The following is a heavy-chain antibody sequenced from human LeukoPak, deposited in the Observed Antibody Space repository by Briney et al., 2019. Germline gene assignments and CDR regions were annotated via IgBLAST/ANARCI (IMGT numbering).Heavy chain of an antibody. J-gene: IGHJ6*02. CDR2: INAGNGNT. Sequence: ASVKVSCKASGYTFTSYAMHWVRQAPGQRLEWMGWINAGNGNTKYSQKFQGRVTMTRDTSISTAYMELSRLRSDDTAVYYCARGLLGRYYYYGMDVWGQGTTVTVSS. V-gene: IGHV1-3*01. CDR3: ARGLLGRYYYYGMDV. D-gene: IGHD2-21*01. CDR1: GYTFTSYA.